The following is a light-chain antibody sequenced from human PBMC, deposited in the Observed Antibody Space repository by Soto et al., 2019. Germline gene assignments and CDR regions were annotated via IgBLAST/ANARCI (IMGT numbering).Light chain of an antibody. CDR1: SSDIGAYDY. Sequence: QSALTQPASLSGSPGQSITISCTGTSSDIGAYDYVSWFQQHPGKAPKLMISEVNNRPSGVSHRFSGSKSANTASLTISGLQAEDEADYFCGSYSSTATREVFGTGTKLTVL. CDR3: GSYSSTATREV. V-gene: IGLV2-14*01. J-gene: IGLJ1*01. CDR2: EVN.